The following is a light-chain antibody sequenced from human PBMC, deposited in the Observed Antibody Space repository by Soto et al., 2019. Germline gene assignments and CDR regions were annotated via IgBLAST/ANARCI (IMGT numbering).Light chain of an antibody. Sequence: DIQMAQSPCSLSASLVYGFTITCQASQDISDSLNWYQQKPGKAPKLLIYDASNLETGVPSRFSGSGSGTDFTFTISSLQPEDIATYYCQQYDNFPRAINFGQGTRLEIK. V-gene: IGKV1-33*01. J-gene: IGKJ5*01. CDR2: DAS. CDR3: QQYDNFPRAIN. CDR1: QDISDS.